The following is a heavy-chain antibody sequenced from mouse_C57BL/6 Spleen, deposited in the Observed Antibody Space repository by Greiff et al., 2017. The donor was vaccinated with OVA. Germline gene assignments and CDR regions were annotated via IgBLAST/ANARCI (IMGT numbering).Heavy chain of an antibody. J-gene: IGHJ2*01. CDR1: GYTFTSYW. D-gene: IGHD2-3*01. CDR2: IDPSDSET. V-gene: IGHV1-52*01. Sequence: QVQLQQPGAELVRPGSSVKLSCKASGYTFTSYWMHWVKQRPIQGLEWIGNIDPSDSETHYNQKFKDKATLTVDKSSSTAYMQLSSLTSEDSAVYYCARAGDEGYYYFDYWGQGTTLTVSS. CDR3: ARAGDEGYYYFDY.